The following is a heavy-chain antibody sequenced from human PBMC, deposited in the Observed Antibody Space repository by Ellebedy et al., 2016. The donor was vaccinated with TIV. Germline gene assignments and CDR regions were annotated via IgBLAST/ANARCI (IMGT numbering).Heavy chain of an antibody. CDR1: GLTVSSNY. CDR3: ARDAADSGGKFDY. CDR2: IYSGADGGDT. D-gene: IGHD4-23*01. J-gene: IGHJ4*02. V-gene: IGHV3-53*01. Sequence: GESLKISCAASGLTVSSNYMNWVRQAPGKGLEWVSVIYSGADGGDTYYADSVKGRFTISRDNSTNTLYLQMNSLRAEDTAVYYCARDAADSGGKFDYWGQGALVTVSS.